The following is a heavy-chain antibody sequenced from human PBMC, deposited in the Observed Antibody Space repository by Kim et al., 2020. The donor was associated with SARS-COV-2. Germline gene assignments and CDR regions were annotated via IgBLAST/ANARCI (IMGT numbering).Heavy chain of an antibody. J-gene: IGHJ3*02. D-gene: IGHD6-19*01. Sequence: GGSLRLSCAVSGFTFSSYSMNWVRQAPGKGLEWVAYISSRSSTIYYAESVKGRFTISRDNAKRSVYLQMNRLTYDDTAVYYCTSPAPGSSSGRGAFDIWGQGKMVSVSS. CDR2: ISSRSSTI. CDR1: GFTFSSYS. CDR3: TSPAPGSSSGRGAFDI. V-gene: IGHV3-48*02.